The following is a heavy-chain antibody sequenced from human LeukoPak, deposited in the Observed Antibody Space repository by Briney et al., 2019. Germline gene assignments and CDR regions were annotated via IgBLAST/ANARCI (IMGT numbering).Heavy chain of an antibody. CDR2: IIAYNGNT. J-gene: IGHJ3*02. D-gene: IGHD3-9*01. CDR1: GYTFTGYY. Sequence: ASVKVSCKASGYTFTGYYMHWVRQAPGQGLEWMGWIIAYNGNTNYAQKFQGRITMTTDTSTSTAYMELRSLRSDDTAVYYCARDGPLRYFDWLLIINAFDIWGQGTMVTASS. V-gene: IGHV1-18*04. CDR3: ARDGPLRYFDWLLIINAFDI.